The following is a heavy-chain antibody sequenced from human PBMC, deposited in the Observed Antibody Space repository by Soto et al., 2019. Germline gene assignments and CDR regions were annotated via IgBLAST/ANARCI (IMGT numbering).Heavy chain of an antibody. J-gene: IGHJ4*02. CDR2: INAGSGNT. D-gene: IGHD3-10*01. V-gene: IGHV1-3*01. Sequence: GASVKVSCKASGYTFTGFSLHWVRQAPGQRLEWMGWINAGSGNTKYSQKFQGRVTITRDTSASTAYMELSSLTSEDTAVYYCARDLWFGESFRYDFDDWAQGALVTVSS. CDR1: GYTFTGFS. CDR3: ARDLWFGESFRYDFDD.